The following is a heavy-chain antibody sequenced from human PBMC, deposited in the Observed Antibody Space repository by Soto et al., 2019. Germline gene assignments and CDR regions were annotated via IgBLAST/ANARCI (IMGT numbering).Heavy chain of an antibody. CDR2: FSGGSGAI. J-gene: IGHJ4*02. Sequence: GGALRLSCAVSGFSLGPYGVTWVRQTPEKGLEWVTGFSGGSGAIFYADSVRGRFTISRDSSTAYLQMNNLRPEDTAVYFCARWNGFGDSWGQGALATVPQ. CDR1: GFSLGPYG. D-gene: IGHD1-1*01. V-gene: IGHV3-23*01. CDR3: ARWNGFGDS.